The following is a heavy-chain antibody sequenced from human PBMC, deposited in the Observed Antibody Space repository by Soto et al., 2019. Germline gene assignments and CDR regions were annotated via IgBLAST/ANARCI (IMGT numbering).Heavy chain of an antibody. J-gene: IGHJ3*02. CDR2: IYYSGST. Sequence: TLSLTCTVFGGSISSYYWSWIRQPPGKGLEWIGYIYYSGSTNYNPSLKSRVTISVDTSKNQFSLKLSSVTAADTAVYYCARVPSYYDSSGSFDIWGQGTMVTVSS. D-gene: IGHD3-22*01. CDR1: GGSISSYY. CDR3: ARVPSYYDSSGSFDI. V-gene: IGHV4-59*01.